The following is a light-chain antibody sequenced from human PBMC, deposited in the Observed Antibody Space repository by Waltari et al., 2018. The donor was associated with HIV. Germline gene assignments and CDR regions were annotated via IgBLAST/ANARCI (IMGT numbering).Light chain of an antibody. CDR1: SSHIGSNY. J-gene: IGLJ2*01. CDR2: RNN. Sequence: QSVLTQPPSASGAPGQRVTISCSGSSSHIGSNYVYWYQQLPGTAPKRLSYRNNQRPSGVPDRFSGSKSGTAASLAISGLRSEDEADYYCAAWTDSRYVVFGGGTKLTVL. V-gene: IGLV1-47*01. CDR3: AAWTDSRYVV.